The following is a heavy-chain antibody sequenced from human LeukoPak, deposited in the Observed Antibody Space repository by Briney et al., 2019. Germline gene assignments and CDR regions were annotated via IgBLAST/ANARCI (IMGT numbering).Heavy chain of an antibody. D-gene: IGHD2-8*02. Sequence: GGSLRLSCVASGFTFSNHWMNWVRQASGKGLECVANINQDGSEKNYVDSVKGRFTISRDNAKNSLYLQMNSLRVEDTAVYYCVRGTGYWGQGTLVTVSS. CDR1: GFTFSNHW. CDR3: VRGTGY. V-gene: IGHV3-7*04. J-gene: IGHJ4*02. CDR2: INQDGSEK.